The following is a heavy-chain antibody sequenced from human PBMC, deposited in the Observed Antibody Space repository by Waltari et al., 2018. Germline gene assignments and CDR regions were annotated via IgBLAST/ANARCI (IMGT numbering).Heavy chain of an antibody. J-gene: IGHJ5*01. V-gene: IGHV1-18*01. CDR1: GYTFNKHD. CDR2: VSGYNGNT. Sequence: QVQLVQSGAEVKKPGASVKVSCKASGYTFNKHDISWVRQAPGQGLEWMGWVSGYNGNTDYAHKFQGRVTLTIDTSTTTVFMEMRSLRSDDTAVYYCARSSYTGYADSWGQGTLVTVSS. D-gene: IGHD5-12*01. CDR3: ARSSYTGYADS.